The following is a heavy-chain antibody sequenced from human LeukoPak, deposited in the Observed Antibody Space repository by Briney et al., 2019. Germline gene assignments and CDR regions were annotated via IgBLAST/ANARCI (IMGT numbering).Heavy chain of an antibody. CDR1: GFTFSSYA. CDR2: ISYDGSNK. CDR3: AKGSVEMATIFDY. V-gene: IGHV3-30*04. D-gene: IGHD5-24*01. Sequence: GGSLRLSCAASGFTFSSYAMHWVRQAPGKGLEWVAVISYDGSNKYYADSVKGRFTISRDNSKNTLYLQMNSLRAEDTAVYYCAKGSVEMATIFDYWGQGTLVTVSS. J-gene: IGHJ4*02.